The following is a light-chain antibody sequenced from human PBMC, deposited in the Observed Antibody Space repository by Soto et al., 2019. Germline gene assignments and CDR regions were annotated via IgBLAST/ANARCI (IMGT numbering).Light chain of an antibody. CDR2: DVT. CDR3: SSYTDRKNLV. J-gene: IGLJ1*01. V-gene: IGLV2-8*01. Sequence: VLSQSPSASGSPGHSVTISCTGTSSDIGGYNSVSWYQQHPGKAPKVMIYDVTKRPSGVPDRFSGSKSGNTASLTVSALQAEDEADYYCSSYTDRKNLVFGTGTKVTVL. CDR1: SSDIGGYNS.